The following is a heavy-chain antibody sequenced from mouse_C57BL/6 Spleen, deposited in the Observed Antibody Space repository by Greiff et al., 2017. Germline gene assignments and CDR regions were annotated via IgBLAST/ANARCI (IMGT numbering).Heavy chain of an antibody. Sequence: EVKLQESGPGMVKPSQSLSLTCTVTGYSITSGYDWHWIRHFPGNKLEWMGYISYSGSTNYNPSLKSRTSITHDTSKTHFFLKLNSVTTEDTATYSGARDDGYHYYAMDYWGQGTSVTVSS. CDR3: ARDDGYHYYAMDY. CDR1: GYSITSGYD. V-gene: IGHV3-1*01. CDR2: ISYSGST. D-gene: IGHD2-3*01. J-gene: IGHJ4*01.